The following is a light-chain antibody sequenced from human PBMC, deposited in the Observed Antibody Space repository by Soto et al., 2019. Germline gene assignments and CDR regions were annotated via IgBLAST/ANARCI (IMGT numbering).Light chain of an antibody. CDR1: QSISSY. V-gene: IGKV1-39*01. Sequence: DIQMTQSPSSLSASVGDRVTITCRASQSISSYLNWYQQKPGKPPKFLIYDASNLESGVPSRFSGSASGTEFTLTISSLQPDDFATYYCQQYDNYPRTFGGGTKVDI. CDR2: DAS. J-gene: IGKJ4*01. CDR3: QQYDNYPRT.